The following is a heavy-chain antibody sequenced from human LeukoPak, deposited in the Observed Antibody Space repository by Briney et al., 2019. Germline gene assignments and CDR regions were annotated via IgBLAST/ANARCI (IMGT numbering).Heavy chain of an antibody. J-gene: IGHJ4*02. CDR1: GGPISSYY. CDR3: ARQLDYYGSGSSFDY. Sequence: SETLSLTCTVSGGPISSYYWSWIRQPPGKGLEWIGYIYYSGSTNYSPSLKSRVTISVDTSKNQFSLKLSSVTAADTAVYYCARQLDYYGSGSSFDYWGQGTLVTVSS. D-gene: IGHD3-10*01. V-gene: IGHV4-59*08. CDR2: IYYSGST.